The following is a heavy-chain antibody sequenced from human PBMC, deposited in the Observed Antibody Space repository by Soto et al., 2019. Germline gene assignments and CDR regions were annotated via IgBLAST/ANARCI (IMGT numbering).Heavy chain of an antibody. CDR1: GFTFSSHW. CDR2: INSDGSTT. D-gene: IGHD3-3*01. J-gene: IGHJ4*02. V-gene: IGHV3-74*01. CDR3: ARDSSPYYDFWSGFYTYFDY. Sequence: PGGSLRLSCAASGFTFSSHWMHWVRQAPGKGLVWVSRINSDGSTTNYADSVKGRFTISRDNAKNTLYLQMNSLRADDTAVYYCARDSSPYYDFWSGFYTYFDYWGQGALVTVSS.